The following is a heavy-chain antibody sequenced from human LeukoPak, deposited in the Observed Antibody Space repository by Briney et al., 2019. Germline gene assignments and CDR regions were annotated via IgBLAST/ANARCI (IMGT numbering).Heavy chain of an antibody. J-gene: IGHJ4*02. CDR2: ISWNSGSI. D-gene: IGHD6-6*01. CDR3: AKGPYSSSYVDY. Sequence: PGRSLRLSCAASGFTFDDYAMHWVRQAPGKGLEWVSGISWNSGSIGYADSVKGRFTISRDNAKNSLYLQMNSLRAEDTALYYCAKGPYSSSYVDYWGQGTLVTVSS. V-gene: IGHV3-9*01. CDR1: GFTFDDYA.